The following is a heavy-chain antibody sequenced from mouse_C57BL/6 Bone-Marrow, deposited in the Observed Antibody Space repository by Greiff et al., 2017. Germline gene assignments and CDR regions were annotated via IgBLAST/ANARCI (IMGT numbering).Heavy chain of an antibody. CDR2: IDPSDSYT. J-gene: IGHJ4*01. D-gene: IGHD5-1*01. Sequence: VQLQQSGAELVKPGASVKLSCKASGYTFTSYWMQWVKQRPGQGLEWIGEIDPSDSYTNYNQKFKGKATLTVDPSSSTAYMQLSSLTSEDSAVYYCGGSTGYYYAMDYWGQGTSVTVSS. V-gene: IGHV1-50*01. CDR3: GGSTGYYYAMDY. CDR1: GYTFTSYW.